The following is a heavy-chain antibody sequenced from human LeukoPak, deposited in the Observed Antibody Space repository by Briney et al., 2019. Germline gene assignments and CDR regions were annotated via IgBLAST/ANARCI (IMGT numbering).Heavy chain of an antibody. J-gene: IGHJ4*02. CDR3: ARDHPYCGGDCPFDY. D-gene: IGHD2-21*02. V-gene: IGHV3-21*01. CDR1: GFTFSSYE. Sequence: GGSLRLSCAASGFTFSSYEMNWVRQAPGKGLEWVSSISSSSSYIYYADSVKGRFTISRDNAKNSLYLQMNSLRAEDTAVYYCARDHPYCGGDCPFDYWGQGTLVTVSS. CDR2: ISSSSSYI.